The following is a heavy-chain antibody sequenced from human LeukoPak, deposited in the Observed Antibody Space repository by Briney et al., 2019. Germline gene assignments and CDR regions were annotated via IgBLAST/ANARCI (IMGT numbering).Heavy chain of an antibody. J-gene: IGHJ4*02. Sequence: GGSLRLSCADSGFTFSNYGMSWVRQAPGKGLEWVAYIREDGSEKYYLDSVEGRFTISRDNSKNTLYLQMNSLRAEDTAVYYCARSNRDCGGDCYVFDYWGQGTLVTVSS. CDR3: ARSNRDCGGDCYVFDY. D-gene: IGHD2-21*02. V-gene: IGHV3-7*01. CDR2: IREDGSEK. CDR1: GFTFSNYG.